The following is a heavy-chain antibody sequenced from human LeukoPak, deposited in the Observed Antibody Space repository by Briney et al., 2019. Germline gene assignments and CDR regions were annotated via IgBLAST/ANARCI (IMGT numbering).Heavy chain of an antibody. Sequence: GSLRLSCAASGFTFSSYWMSWVRQAPGKGLEWVANIKQDGSEKYYVESVKGRFTISRDNAKNSLYLQLTSLRAEDTAVYYCARALGYRKTYLDYWGQGTLVTVSS. CDR2: IKQDGSEK. D-gene: IGHD3-16*02. CDR3: ARALGYRKTYLDY. CDR1: GFTFSSYW. J-gene: IGHJ4*02. V-gene: IGHV3-7*01.